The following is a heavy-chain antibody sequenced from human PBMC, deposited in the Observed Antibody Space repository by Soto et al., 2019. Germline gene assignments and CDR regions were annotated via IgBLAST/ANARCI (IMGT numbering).Heavy chain of an antibody. CDR1: NGSLSDHY. CDR2: INERGTI. V-gene: IGHV4-34*02. CDR3: ARGGNIVRGRARWFDP. Sequence: QVQLQQWGAGLLKPSETLSLTCGVLNGSLSDHYWSWIRQTPGKGLEWIGGINERGTINYNPSLRSRVTISRDTSKNQFSLKLNSVPAAATALYYCARGGNIVRGRARWFDPWGQGTLVTVSS. D-gene: IGHD3-10*01. J-gene: IGHJ5*02.